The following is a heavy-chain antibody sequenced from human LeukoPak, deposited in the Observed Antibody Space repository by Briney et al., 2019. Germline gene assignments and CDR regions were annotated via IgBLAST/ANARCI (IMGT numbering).Heavy chain of an antibody. Sequence: SETLSLTCTVSGGSISSGDYYWSWIRQPPGKGLEWIGYIYYSGSTYYNPSLKSRVTISVDKSKNQFSLKLSSVTAADTAVYYCASSPKSNNWFDPWGQGTLVTVSS. CDR1: GGSISSGDYY. J-gene: IGHJ5*02. V-gene: IGHV4-30-4*01. CDR2: IYYSGST. CDR3: ASSPKSNNWFDP.